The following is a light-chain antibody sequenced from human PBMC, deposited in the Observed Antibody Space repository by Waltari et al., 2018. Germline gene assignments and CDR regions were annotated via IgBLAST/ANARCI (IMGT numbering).Light chain of an antibody. CDR2: FAS. V-gene: IGKV1-16*01. CDR3: QQYDDYPFT. Sequence: ERVTINCRASQGINNYLAWFQQKPGKAPKPLIYFASNLQNGVPSRFSGTGSGTDFTLTISSLQADDFATYFCQQYDDYPFTFGQGTRLEIK. J-gene: IGKJ2*01. CDR1: QGINNY.